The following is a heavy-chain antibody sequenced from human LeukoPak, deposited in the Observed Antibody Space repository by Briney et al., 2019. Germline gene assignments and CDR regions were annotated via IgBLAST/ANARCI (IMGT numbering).Heavy chain of an antibody. Sequence: TSGTLSLTCTVSGGSITTSDFDWAWIRQPPGQGFEWIATISSSGKAYYYPSLMSRVTISVDTSKNQFSLDVTSVTAADTGLFYCARFKGGTGFDYWGRGILVIVS. CDR1: GGSITTSDFD. CDR2: ISSSGKA. D-gene: IGHD1-26*01. J-gene: IGHJ4*02. V-gene: IGHV4-39*01. CDR3: ARFKGGTGFDY.